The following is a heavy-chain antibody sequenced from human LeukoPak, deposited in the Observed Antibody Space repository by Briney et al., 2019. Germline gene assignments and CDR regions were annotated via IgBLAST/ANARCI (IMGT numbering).Heavy chain of an antibody. V-gene: IGHV3-11*05. D-gene: IGHD3-16*01. Sequence: PGGSLILSCAASGFTFSDYYTSWIRQAPGKGLEWVSYISSSNSYTNYADSVRGRFTISRDNAKNSLYLQMNSLRSEDSALYYCAKDRGGVDYWGQGTLVTVSS. CDR3: AKDRGGVDY. J-gene: IGHJ4*02. CDR2: ISSSNSYT. CDR1: GFTFSDYY.